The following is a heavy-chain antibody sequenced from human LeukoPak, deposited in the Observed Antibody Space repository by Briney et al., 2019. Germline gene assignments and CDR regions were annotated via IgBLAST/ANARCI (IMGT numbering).Heavy chain of an antibody. D-gene: IGHD2-2*02. J-gene: IGHJ6*03. V-gene: IGHV4-61*05. CDR2: IHYSGST. CDR3: AGTYTYYYYYYMDV. Sequence: SETLSLTCTVSGGSITTRNFYWGWIRQTPGKGLEWIGYIHYSGSTNYNPSLKSRVTISVDTSKNQFSLKLSSVTAADTAVYYCAGTYTYYYYYYMDVWGKGTTVTISS. CDR1: GGSITTRNFY.